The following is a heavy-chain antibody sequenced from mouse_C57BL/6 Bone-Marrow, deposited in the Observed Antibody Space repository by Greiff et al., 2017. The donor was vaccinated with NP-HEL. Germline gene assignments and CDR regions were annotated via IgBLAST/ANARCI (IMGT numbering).Heavy chain of an antibody. D-gene: IGHD1-1*01. Sequence: VQLQQSGAELVKPGASVKLSCKASGYTFTEYTIHWVKQRSGQGLEWIGWFYPGSGSIKYNEKFKDKATLTADKSSSTVYMELSRLTSEDSAVYFCARNEGGDYYGSSPWYFDVWGTGTTVTVSS. CDR1: GYTFTEYT. V-gene: IGHV1-62-2*01. CDR3: ARNEGGDYYGSSPWYFDV. J-gene: IGHJ1*03. CDR2: FYPGSGSI.